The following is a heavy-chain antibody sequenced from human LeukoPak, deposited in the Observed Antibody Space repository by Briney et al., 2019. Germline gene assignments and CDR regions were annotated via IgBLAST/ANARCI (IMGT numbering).Heavy chain of an antibody. CDR2: IWYDGSNK. CDR3: AKVYSSSWYAVFDY. CDR1: GFTFSSYA. J-gene: IGHJ4*02. V-gene: IGHV3-33*06. Sequence: GGSLRLSCAASGFTFSSYAMSWVRQAPGKGLEWVAVIWYDGSNKYYADSVKGRFTISRDNSKNTLYLQMNSLRAEDTAVYYCAKVYSSSWYAVFDYWGQGTLVTVSS. D-gene: IGHD6-13*01.